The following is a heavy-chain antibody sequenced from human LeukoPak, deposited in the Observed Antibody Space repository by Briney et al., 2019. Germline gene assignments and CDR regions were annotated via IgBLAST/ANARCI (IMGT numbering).Heavy chain of an antibody. CDR2: ISGSGGST. J-gene: IGHJ4*02. CDR1: GFNFSSHA. D-gene: IGHD3-22*01. Sequence: GGSLRLSCAASGFNFSSHAMSWVRPAPGKGLEWVSAISGSGGSTYYADSVQGRFTLSRDNSKNTRYLQMDSLRAEDTAVDYCAKDQGLKVVPSEGFDYWGQGTLVTVSS. CDR3: AKDQGLKVVPSEGFDY. V-gene: IGHV3-23*01.